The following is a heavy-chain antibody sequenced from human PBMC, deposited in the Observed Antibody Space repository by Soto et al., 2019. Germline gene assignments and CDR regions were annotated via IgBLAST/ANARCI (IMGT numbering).Heavy chain of an antibody. J-gene: IGHJ4*02. Sequence: QVQLQESGPGLVKPSQTLSLTCTVSGGSISSGGYYWSWIRQHPGKGLEWIGYIYYSGSTYYNPSLKSRVTISVDTSKNQFPLKLSSVTAADTAVYYCARGRDVVVPAAQYYFDYWGQGTLVTVSS. CDR2: IYYSGST. V-gene: IGHV4-31*03. D-gene: IGHD2-2*01. CDR1: GGSISSGGYY. CDR3: ARGRDVVVPAAQYYFDY.